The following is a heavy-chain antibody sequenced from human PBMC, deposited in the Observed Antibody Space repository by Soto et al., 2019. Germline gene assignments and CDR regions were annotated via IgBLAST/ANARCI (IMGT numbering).Heavy chain of an antibody. CDR3: ARGGVGGIVVVVAAYGMDV. CDR1: GFTFSSYS. J-gene: IGHJ6*02. V-gene: IGHV3-21*05. Sequence: PGGSLRLSCAASGFTFSSYSMNWVRQAPGKGLEWVSYISSSSSYIYYADSVKGRFTISRDNAKNSLYLQMNSLRAEDTAVYYCARGGVGGIVVVVAAYGMDVWGQGTTVTVSS. CDR2: ISSSSSYI. D-gene: IGHD2-15*01.